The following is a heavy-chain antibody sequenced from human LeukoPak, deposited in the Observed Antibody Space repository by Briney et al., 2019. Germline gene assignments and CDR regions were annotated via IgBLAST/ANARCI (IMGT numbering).Heavy chain of an antibody. CDR3: ARDQGGGYSYGWQSFDY. D-gene: IGHD5-18*01. V-gene: IGHV3-48*04. Sequence: GGSLRLSCAASGFTFSNSWMSWVRQAPGKGLEWVSYISSSSSTIYYADSVKGRFTISRDNAKNSLYLQMNSLRAEDTAVYYCARDQGGGYSYGWQSFDYWGQGTLVTVSS. CDR2: ISSSSSTI. CDR1: GFTFSNSW. J-gene: IGHJ4*02.